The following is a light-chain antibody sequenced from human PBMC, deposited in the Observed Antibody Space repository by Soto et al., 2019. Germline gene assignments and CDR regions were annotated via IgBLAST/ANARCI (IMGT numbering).Light chain of an antibody. Sequence: EIVLTQSPGTLSLSPGDSATLSCRASQSVSSTFLAWYQRKPGRPPRLLIHGASSRATGIPDRFTGSGSGTDFTLTISRLEPEDFAVYYCQQYGSSPIFSFGPGTRVDI. CDR3: QQYGSSPIFS. CDR2: GAS. CDR1: QSVSSTF. J-gene: IGKJ3*01. V-gene: IGKV3-20*01.